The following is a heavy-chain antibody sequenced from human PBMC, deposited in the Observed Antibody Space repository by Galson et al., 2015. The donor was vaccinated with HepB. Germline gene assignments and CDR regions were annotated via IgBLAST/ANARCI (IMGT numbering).Heavy chain of an antibody. CDR1: GFNFGRHW. CDR3: ARESVAAINWFDS. D-gene: IGHD6-19*01. Sequence: SLRLSCAASGFNFGRHWMYWVRQAPGKGLVWVSRITSDASSAAYADSVKGRFTISRDNVKNTLFLQMNSLRAEDTALYYCARESVAAINWFDSWGQGTLVTVSS. V-gene: IGHV3-74*01. J-gene: IGHJ5*01. CDR2: ITSDASSA.